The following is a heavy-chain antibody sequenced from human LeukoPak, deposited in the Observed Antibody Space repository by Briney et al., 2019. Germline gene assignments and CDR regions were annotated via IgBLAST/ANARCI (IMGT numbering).Heavy chain of an antibody. CDR3: ARYSENYHAIDY. D-gene: IGHD1-26*01. J-gene: IGHJ4*02. CDR2: INSEGTST. V-gene: IGHV3-74*01. Sequence: GGSLRLSCAASGFTFSSYWMHWVRQAPGKGLVWVSRINSEGTSTSYADSVKGRFTISRDNAENTLYLQMNSLRAEDTALYYCARYSENYHAIDYWGQGTLVTVSP. CDR1: GFTFSSYW.